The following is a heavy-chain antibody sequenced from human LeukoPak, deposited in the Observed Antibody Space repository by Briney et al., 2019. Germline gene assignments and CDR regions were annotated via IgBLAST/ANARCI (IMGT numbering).Heavy chain of an antibody. V-gene: IGHV3-9*01. CDR1: GFTVSSNY. J-gene: IGHJ6*02. Sequence: GGSLRLSCAASGFTVSSNYMSWLRQAPGKGLEWVSGISWNSGSIGYADSVKGRFTISRDNVKNSLYLQMNSLRGEDTALYYCAKAEGDYYGMDVRGQGTTVTVSS. CDR3: AKAEGDYYGMDV. CDR2: ISWNSGSI.